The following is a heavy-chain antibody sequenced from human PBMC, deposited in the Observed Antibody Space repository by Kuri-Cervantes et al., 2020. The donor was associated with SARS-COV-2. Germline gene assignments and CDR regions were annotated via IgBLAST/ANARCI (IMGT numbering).Heavy chain of an antibody. V-gene: IGHV4-61*08. D-gene: IGHD6-13*01. Sequence: GSLRLSCTVSGGSISSGGYYWSWIRQHPGKGLEWIGYIYYSGSTNYNPSLKSRVTISVDTSKNQFSLKLSSVTAADTAVYYCARGRVRYSSSWYDYFQHWGQGTLVTVSS. J-gene: IGHJ1*01. CDR3: ARGRVRYSSSWYDYFQH. CDR1: GGSISSGGYY. CDR2: IYYSGST.